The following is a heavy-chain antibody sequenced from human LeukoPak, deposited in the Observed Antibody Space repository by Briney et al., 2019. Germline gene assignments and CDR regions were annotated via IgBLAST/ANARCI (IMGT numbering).Heavy chain of an antibody. J-gene: IGHJ4*02. D-gene: IGHD3-22*01. Sequence: PGGSLRLSCAASGFTFSSYSMNWVRQAPGKGLEWVSYISSRSSTIYYADSVKGRFTISRDNAKNSLYLQMNSLRAEDTAVYYCARHNAPGYYHFDYWGQGTLVTVSS. CDR2: ISSRSSTI. V-gene: IGHV3-48*01. CDR1: GFTFSSYS. CDR3: ARHNAPGYYHFDY.